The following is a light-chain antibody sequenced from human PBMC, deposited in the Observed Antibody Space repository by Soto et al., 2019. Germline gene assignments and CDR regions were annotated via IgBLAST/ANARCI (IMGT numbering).Light chain of an antibody. V-gene: IGKV3-20*01. CDR1: QSVSSSY. J-gene: IGKJ1*01. CDR3: QQYGSSPRT. Sequence: EIVLTQSPGALSLSPGERATLSCGASQSVSSSYLAWYQQKPCQAPRLLIYGAYTRGTGIPDRFSGSGSGTDFTLTISRLEPEDFAVYYCQQYGSSPRTFGQGTKVEIK. CDR2: GAY.